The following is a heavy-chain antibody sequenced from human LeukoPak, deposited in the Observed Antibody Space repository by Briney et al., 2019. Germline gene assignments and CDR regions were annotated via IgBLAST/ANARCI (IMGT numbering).Heavy chain of an antibody. D-gene: IGHD3-22*01. CDR3: AREEMDYDSSGYFYYFDY. Sequence: SETLSLTCTVSGGSINNYYWSWIRQPPGKGLEWIGSIYHSGSTYYNPSLKSRVTISVDTSKNQFSLKLSSVTAADTAVYYCAREEMDYDSSGYFYYFDYWGQGTLVTVSS. J-gene: IGHJ4*02. CDR1: GGSINNYY. V-gene: IGHV4-38-2*02. CDR2: IYHSGST.